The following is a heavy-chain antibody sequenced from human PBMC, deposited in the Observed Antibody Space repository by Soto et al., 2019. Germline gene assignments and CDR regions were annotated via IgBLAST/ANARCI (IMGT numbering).Heavy chain of an antibody. CDR2: IYWNDDK. CDR1: GFSLSTSGVS. J-gene: IGHJ4*02. CDR3: AHSSPKDIVVVVAAKGNPNFDY. Sequence: GSGPTLVNPTQTLTLTCTFSGFSLSTSGVSVGWIRQPPGKALEWLALIYWNDDKRYSPSLKSRLTITKDTSKDQVVLTMTNMDPVDTATYYCAHSSPKDIVVVVAAKGNPNFDYWGQGTLVTVSS. V-gene: IGHV2-5*01. D-gene: IGHD2-15*01.